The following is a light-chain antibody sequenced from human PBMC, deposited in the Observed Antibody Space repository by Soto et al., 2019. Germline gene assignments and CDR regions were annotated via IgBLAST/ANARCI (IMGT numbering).Light chain of an antibody. CDR2: TNN. V-gene: IGLV1-44*01. CDR3: AAWDDSLNGRV. J-gene: IGLJ1*01. Sequence: QSVLTQQPAVAGAPGQRVTISCSGSSSNIGAGYDVNWYRQLPGTAPKLLIYTNNQRPSGVPDRFSGSKSGTSASLAISGLQSEDEADYYCAAWDDSLNGRVFGTGTKVTVL. CDR1: SSNIGAGYD.